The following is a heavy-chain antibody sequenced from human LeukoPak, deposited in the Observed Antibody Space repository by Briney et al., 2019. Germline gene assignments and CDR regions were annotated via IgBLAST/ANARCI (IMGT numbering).Heavy chain of an antibody. Sequence: SETLSLTCTVSGYSISSGYYWGWIRQPPGKGLEWIGSIYHSGSTYYNPSLKSRVTISVDTSKNQFSLKLSSVTAADTAVYYCARDPGSGWSRLSPFDPWGQGTLVTVSS. CDR2: IYHSGST. D-gene: IGHD6-19*01. CDR3: ARDPGSGWSRLSPFDP. V-gene: IGHV4-38-2*02. J-gene: IGHJ5*02. CDR1: GYSISSGYY.